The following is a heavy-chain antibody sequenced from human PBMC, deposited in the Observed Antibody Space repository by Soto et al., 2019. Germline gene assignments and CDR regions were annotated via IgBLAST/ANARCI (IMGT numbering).Heavy chain of an antibody. CDR1: GFNFSSYV. J-gene: IGHJ4*02. V-gene: IGHV3-7*01. CDR3: ARDLLDY. CDR2: IKQDGSEK. Sequence: GGSLRLSCTASGFNFSSYVMSWVRQAPGKGLEWVANIKQDGSEKYYVDSVKGRFTISRDNAKNSLYLQMNSLRAEDTAVYYCARDLLDYWGQGTLVTVSS.